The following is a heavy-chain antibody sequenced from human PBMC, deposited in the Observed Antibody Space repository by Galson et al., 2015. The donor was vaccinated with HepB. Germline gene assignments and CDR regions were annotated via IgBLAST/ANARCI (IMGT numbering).Heavy chain of an antibody. J-gene: IGHJ4*02. CDR1: GFTFSNYN. Sequence: SLRLSCAASGFTFSNYNMNWVRQAPGKGLEWVAVISYDGSNKYYADSVKGRFTISRDNSKNTLYLQMNSLRAEDTAVYYCARDLPPGYGGNSGVDYWGQGTLVTVSS. D-gene: IGHD4-23*01. V-gene: IGHV3-30*03. CDR2: ISYDGSNK. CDR3: ARDLPPGYGGNSGVDY.